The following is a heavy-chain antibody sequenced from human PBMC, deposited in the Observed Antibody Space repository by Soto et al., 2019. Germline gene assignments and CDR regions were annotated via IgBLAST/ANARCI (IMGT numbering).Heavy chain of an antibody. CDR3: AKDPVRVVVAAYFDY. CDR1: GFTFSSYA. D-gene: IGHD2-15*01. J-gene: IGHJ4*02. Sequence: GSLRLSCAASGFTFSSYAMSWVRQAPGKGLEWVSAISGSGGSTYYADSVKGRFTISRDNSKNTLYLQMNSLRAEDTAVYYCAKDPVRVVVAAYFDYWGQGTLVTGSS. CDR2: ISGSGGST. V-gene: IGHV3-23*01.